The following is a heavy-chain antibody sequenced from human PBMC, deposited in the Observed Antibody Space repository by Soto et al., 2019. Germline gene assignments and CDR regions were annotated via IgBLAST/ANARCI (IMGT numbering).Heavy chain of an antibody. J-gene: IGHJ4*02. V-gene: IGHV1-69*01. D-gene: IGHD3-10*01. Sequence: QVQLVQSGAEVKKPGSSVKVSCKASGGTFSSYAISWVRQAPGQGLEWMGGIIPIFGTANYAQKFQGRVTITADESTSTADMELSSLRSEDTAVYYCARGGITMVRGAIKGLAYWCQGTLVTVSS. CDR2: IIPIFGTA. CDR3: ARGGITMVRGAIKGLAY. CDR1: GGTFSSYA.